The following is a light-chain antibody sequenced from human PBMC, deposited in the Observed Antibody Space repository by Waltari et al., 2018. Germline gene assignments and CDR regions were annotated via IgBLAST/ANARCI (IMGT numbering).Light chain of an antibody. CDR1: QSVFLSSNNKNS. CDR3: QQYYSTPS. CDR2: WAS. Sequence: IVITYSLASLAVSLCERATFNCMSSQSVFLSSNNKNSLACSQHKPGQPPKVLIYWASTRESGVPDRFSGSGSGTDFTLTISSLQAEDVAVYYCQQYYSTPSFGGGTKVEIK. J-gene: IGKJ4*01. V-gene: IGKV4-1*01.